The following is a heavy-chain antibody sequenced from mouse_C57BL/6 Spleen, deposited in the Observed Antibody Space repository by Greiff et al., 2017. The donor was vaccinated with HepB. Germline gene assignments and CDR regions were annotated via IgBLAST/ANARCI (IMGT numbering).Heavy chain of an antibody. V-gene: IGHV1-18*01. CDR3: AREGASWFAY. J-gene: IGHJ3*01. Sequence: VQLQQSGPELVKPGASVKIPCKASGYTFTDHNMDWVKQSHGKSLEWIGDINPNNGGTIYNQKFKGKATLTVDKSSSTAYMELRSLPSEDTAVYYCAREGASWFAYWGQGTLVTVSA. CDR1: GYTFTDHN. CDR2: INPNNGGT.